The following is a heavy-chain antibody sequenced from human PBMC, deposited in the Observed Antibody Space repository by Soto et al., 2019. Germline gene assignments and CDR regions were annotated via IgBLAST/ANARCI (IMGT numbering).Heavy chain of an antibody. Sequence: QVQLQESGPGLVKPSGTLSLTCAVSGDSISSPKWWTWLRQPPGKGLEWIGDLLHSGTTNYNPSLKSRVILSVDKSQHQFSLSLTSVTAADTAIYYWAYSSGWYRHDVWGQGTSVTVSS. D-gene: IGHD6-19*01. CDR3: AYSSGWYRHDV. V-gene: IGHV4-4*02. CDR1: GDSISSPKW. CDR2: LLHSGTT. J-gene: IGHJ3*01.